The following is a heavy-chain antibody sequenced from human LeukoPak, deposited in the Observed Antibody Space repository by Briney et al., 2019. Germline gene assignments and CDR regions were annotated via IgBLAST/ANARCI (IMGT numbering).Heavy chain of an antibody. CDR2: IYYSGST. Sequence: SETLSLTCTVSGGSISSGGYYWRWIRQHPGKGLEWIGYIYYSGSTYYNPSLKSRVTISVDTSKNQFSLKLSSVTAADTAVYYCARLPSERPYFDYWGQGTLVTVSS. D-gene: IGHD2-2*01. V-gene: IGHV4-31*03. CDR3: ARLPSERPYFDY. CDR1: GGSISSGGYY. J-gene: IGHJ4*02.